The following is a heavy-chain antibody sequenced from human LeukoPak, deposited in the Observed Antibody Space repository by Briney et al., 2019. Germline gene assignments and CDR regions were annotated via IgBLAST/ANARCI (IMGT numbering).Heavy chain of an antibody. CDR2: ISSSSSYI. J-gene: IGHJ6*03. CDR3: ARTGGGYATSDYYCYYMDV. V-gene: IGHV3-21*01. CDR1: GFTFSSYS. Sequence: GGSLRLSCAASGFTFSSYSMNWVRQAPGKGLEWVSSISSSSSYIYYADSVKGRFTISRDNAKNSLYLQMNSLRAEDTAVYYCARTGGGYATSDYYCYYMDVWGKGTTVTVSS. D-gene: IGHD2-2*01.